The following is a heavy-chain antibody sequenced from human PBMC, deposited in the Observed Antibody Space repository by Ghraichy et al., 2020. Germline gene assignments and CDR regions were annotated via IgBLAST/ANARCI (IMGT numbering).Heavy chain of an antibody. V-gene: IGHV3-23*01. Sequence: GSLRLSCAASGFTFSSYAMSWVRQAPGKGLEWVSAISGSGGSTYYADSVKGRSTISRDNSKNTLYLQMNSLKAEDTAVYYCAKDILDYGDYAFDYWGQGTLVTVSS. D-gene: IGHD4-17*01. CDR3: AKDILDYGDYAFDY. CDR2: ISGSGGST. J-gene: IGHJ4*02. CDR1: GFTFSSYA.